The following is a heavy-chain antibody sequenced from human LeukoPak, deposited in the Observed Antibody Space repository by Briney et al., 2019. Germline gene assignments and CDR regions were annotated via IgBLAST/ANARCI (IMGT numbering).Heavy chain of an antibody. CDR1: GFTFDDYG. Sequence: AGGSLRLSCAASGFTFDDYGMSWVRQAPGKGREWVSSISSSSSYMYYADSVKGRFTISRDNAKNSLYLQMNSLRAEDTAVYYCAKGRFGGSYSVLVDYWGQGTLVTVSS. CDR3: AKGRFGGSYSVLVDY. D-gene: IGHD1-26*01. J-gene: IGHJ4*02. V-gene: IGHV3-21*01. CDR2: ISSSSSYM.